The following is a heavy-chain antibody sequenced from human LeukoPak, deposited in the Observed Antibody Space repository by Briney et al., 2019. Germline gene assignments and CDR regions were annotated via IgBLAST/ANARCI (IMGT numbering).Heavy chain of an antibody. CDR3: ARYYGSGSYYLDY. D-gene: IGHD3-10*01. CDR1: DYSISSGYY. CDR2: MYHSGST. J-gene: IGHJ4*02. Sequence: SETLSLTCTVSDYSISSGYYWGWIRQSPGKGLEWIGSMYHSGSTYYNPSLKSRVTISVDTSKNQFSLKLSSVTAADTAVYYCARYYGSGSYYLDYWGQGTLVTVSS. V-gene: IGHV4-38-2*02.